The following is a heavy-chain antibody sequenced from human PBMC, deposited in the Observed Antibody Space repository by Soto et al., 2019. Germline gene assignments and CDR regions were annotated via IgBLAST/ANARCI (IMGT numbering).Heavy chain of an antibody. J-gene: IGHJ6*02. CDR1: GWSFSGYY. CDR2: INHVGTT. V-gene: IGHV4-34*01. Sequence: SETLSLTCAVSGWSFSGYYCNWIRQPPGKGLEWIGEINHVGTTTYNPSLKSRVTITLDTSKSQISLTLNSLTAADTAVYYCARGGVRFHYAMDVWGLGTTVTVSS. CDR3: ARGGVRFHYAMDV. D-gene: IGHD3-10*01.